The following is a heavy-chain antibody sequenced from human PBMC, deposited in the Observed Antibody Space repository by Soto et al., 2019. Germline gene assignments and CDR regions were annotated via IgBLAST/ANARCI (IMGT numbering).Heavy chain of an antibody. Sequence: QVQLVESGGGVVQPGRSLRLSCAASGFTFSSYGMHWVRQAPGKGLEWVAVIWYDGSNKYYADSVKGRFTISRDNSKNTLYLQRNSLRAEDTAVYYCARSIFGVVTTFDYWGQGTLVTVSS. CDR1: GFTFSSYG. V-gene: IGHV3-33*01. CDR2: IWYDGSNK. J-gene: IGHJ4*02. D-gene: IGHD3-3*01. CDR3: ARSIFGVVTTFDY.